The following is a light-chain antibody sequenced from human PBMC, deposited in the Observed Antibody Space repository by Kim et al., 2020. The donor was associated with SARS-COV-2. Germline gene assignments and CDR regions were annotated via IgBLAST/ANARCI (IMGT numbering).Light chain of an antibody. CDR3: QQYNNWPPWT. V-gene: IGKV3-15*01. CDR1: QSVSSN. Sequence: EIVMTQSPATLSVSPGERATLSCRASQSVSSNLAWYHQKPGQAPRLLIYGAYTRATGIPARFSGSGSGTEFTLTISSLQSEDFAVYYCQQYNNWPPWTFGQGTKVDIK. CDR2: GAY. J-gene: IGKJ1*01.